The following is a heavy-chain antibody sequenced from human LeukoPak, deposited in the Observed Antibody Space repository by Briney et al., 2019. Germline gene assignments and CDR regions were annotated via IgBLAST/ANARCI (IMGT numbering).Heavy chain of an antibody. CDR1: GFTFDDYA. J-gene: IGHJ4*01. V-gene: IGHV3-9*01. CDR3: STEPRSLLY. CDR2: ISWNSGSI. Sequence: GGSLRLSCAASGFTFDDYAMHWVRQAPGKGLEWVSGISWNSGSIGYADSVKGRFTISSDNAKNSLYLQLNSLRPEDTALYYCSTEPRSLLYWGHGTLVTVSS. D-gene: IGHD4-17*01.